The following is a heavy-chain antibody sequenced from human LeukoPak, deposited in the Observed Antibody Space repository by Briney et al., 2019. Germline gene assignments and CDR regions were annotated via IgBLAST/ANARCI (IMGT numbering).Heavy chain of an antibody. CDR2: IIPIFGTA. CDR1: GGTFSSYA. J-gene: IGHJ4*02. Sequence: GSSVKVSCKASGGTFSSYAISWVRQAPGQGLEWMGGIIPIFGTANYAQKFQGRVTITTDESTSTAYMELSSLRSEDTAVYYCATGILLRNWNSPFDYWGQGTLVTVSS. CDR3: ATGILLRNWNSPFDY. V-gene: IGHV1-69*05. D-gene: IGHD1-7*01.